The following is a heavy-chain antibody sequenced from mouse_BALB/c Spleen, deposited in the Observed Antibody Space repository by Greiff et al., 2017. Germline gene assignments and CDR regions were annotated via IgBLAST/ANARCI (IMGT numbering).Heavy chain of an antibody. D-gene: IGHD2-14*01. CDR1: GFNIKDYY. J-gene: IGHJ2*01. Sequence: VHVKQSGAELVRPGALVKLSCKASGFNIKDYYMHWVKQRPEQGLEWIGWIDPENGNTIYDPKFQGKASITADTSSNTAYLQLSSLTSEDTAVYYCASGYDGGYFDYWGQGTTLTVSS. CDR3: ASGYDGGYFDY. CDR2: IDPENGNT. V-gene: IGHV14-1*02.